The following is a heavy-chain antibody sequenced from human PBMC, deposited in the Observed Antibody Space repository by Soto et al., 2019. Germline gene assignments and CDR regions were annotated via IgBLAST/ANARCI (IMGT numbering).Heavy chain of an antibody. CDR3: VASGASGG. V-gene: IGHV3-7*02. J-gene: IGHJ4*02. CDR2: IKEDGSEK. Sequence: EVQLVESGGGLVQPGGSLRLSCTASGFTFSNYWMKWIRQAPGKGLEWVANIKEDGSEKYYVDSVKGRFTISRDNTKKTLCLKMNSLRGEDTAVYYCVASGASGGWGQGALVTVSS. D-gene: IGHD3-10*01. CDR1: GFTFSNYW.